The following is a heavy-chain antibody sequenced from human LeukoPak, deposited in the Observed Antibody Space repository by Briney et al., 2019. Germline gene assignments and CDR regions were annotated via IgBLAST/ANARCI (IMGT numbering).Heavy chain of an antibody. V-gene: IGHV3-23*01. CDR1: GFTFSSYA. D-gene: IGHD3-10*01. CDR3: AKSYGSGSYQTIDY. CDR2: ISGSGGST. J-gene: IGHJ4*02. Sequence: GGSLRLSCAASGFTFSSYAMSWVRQAPGKGLEWVSAISGSGGSTYYADSVKGRFTISRDNSKNTLYLQTNSLRAEDTAVYYCAKSYGSGSYQTIDYWGQGTLVTVSS.